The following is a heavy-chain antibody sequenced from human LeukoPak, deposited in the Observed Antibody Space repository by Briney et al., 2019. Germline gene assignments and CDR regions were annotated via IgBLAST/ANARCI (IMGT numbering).Heavy chain of an antibody. D-gene: IGHD3-10*01. V-gene: IGHV3-48*04. J-gene: IGHJ5*02. CDR1: GFTFRTYS. CDR2: ISGSSSTI. Sequence: GGSLRLSCTASGFTFRTYSMNWVRQAPGKGPEWVSYISGSSSTIYYADSVKGRFTISRDNGKNSLYLQMNSLRAEDTAVYYCAREGSYPLRSFDPWGQGTLVTVSS. CDR3: AREGSYPLRSFDP.